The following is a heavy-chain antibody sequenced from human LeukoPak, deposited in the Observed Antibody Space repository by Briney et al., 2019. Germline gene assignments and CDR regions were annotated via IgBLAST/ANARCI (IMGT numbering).Heavy chain of an antibody. V-gene: IGHV4-30-2*01. CDR2: IYPRGST. J-gene: IGHJ4*02. CDR1: GGSISSGSYS. Sequence: SETLSLTCAVSGGSISSGSYSWSWIRQPPGKGLEWIGYIYPRGSTYYNPSLKSRVILSLDKSANQFSLNLSSVTAADTAVYFCRSGTHYFDFWGQGTLVAVSS. D-gene: IGHD1-26*01. CDR3: RSGTHYFDF.